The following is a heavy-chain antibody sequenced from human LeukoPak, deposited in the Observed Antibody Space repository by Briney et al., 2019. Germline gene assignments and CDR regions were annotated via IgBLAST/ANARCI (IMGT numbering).Heavy chain of an antibody. Sequence: SETLSLTCAVYGGSFSGYYWSWIRQPPGKGLEWIGEINHSGSTNYNPSLKSRVTISVDTSKSQFSLKLSSVTAADTAVYYCARRPHSYSGWPPYYFDYWGQGTLVTVSS. D-gene: IGHD6-19*01. CDR3: ARRPHSYSGWPPYYFDY. V-gene: IGHV4-34*01. CDR2: INHSGST. CDR1: GGSFSGYY. J-gene: IGHJ4*02.